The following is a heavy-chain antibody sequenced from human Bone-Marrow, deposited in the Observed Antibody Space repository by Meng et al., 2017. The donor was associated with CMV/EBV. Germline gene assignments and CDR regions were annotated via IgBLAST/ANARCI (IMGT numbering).Heavy chain of an antibody. CDR3: AKGYDNYDYDGMDV. J-gene: IGHJ6*02. V-gene: IGHV3-43D*03. Sequence: GGSLRLSCAASGFTFRSHWWTWVRQAPGKGLEWVSLISWDGGSTYYADPVKGRFTISRDNSKNSLYLQMNSLRAEDTALYYCAKGYDNYDYDGMDVWGQGTTVTVSS. CDR2: ISWDGGST. CDR1: GFTFRSHW. D-gene: IGHD5-12*01.